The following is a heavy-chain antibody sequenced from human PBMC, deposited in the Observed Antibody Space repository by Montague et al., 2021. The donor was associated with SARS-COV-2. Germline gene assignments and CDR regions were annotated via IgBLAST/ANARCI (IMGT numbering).Heavy chain of an antibody. J-gene: IGHJ6*02. D-gene: IGHD3-10*01. CDR3: ARGHYYGRKDYYYGVDV. Sequence: SETLSLTCTVSGGSISSYYWTWIRQPPGKGLEWIGYIYYTGSTNYNPSLESRVTISLDTSKNQFSPKLSSVTAADTAVYYCARGHYYGRKDYYYGVDVWGQGSRVTVSS. CDR1: GGSISSYY. V-gene: IGHV4-59*13. CDR2: IYYTGST.